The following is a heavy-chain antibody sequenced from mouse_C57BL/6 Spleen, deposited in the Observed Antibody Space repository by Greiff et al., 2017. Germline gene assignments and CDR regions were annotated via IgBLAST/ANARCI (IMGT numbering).Heavy chain of an antibody. CDR2: IYPSDSET. CDR3: ARTDYYFDD. J-gene: IGHJ2*01. V-gene: IGHV1-61*01. Sequence: VQLQQPGAELVRPGSSVKLSCKASGYTFTSYWMDWVKQRPGQGLEWIGNIYPSDSETHYNQKFKDKATLTVDKSSSTAYMQLSSLTSEDSAVYYCARTDYYFDDWGQGTTLTVAS. CDR1: GYTFTSYW.